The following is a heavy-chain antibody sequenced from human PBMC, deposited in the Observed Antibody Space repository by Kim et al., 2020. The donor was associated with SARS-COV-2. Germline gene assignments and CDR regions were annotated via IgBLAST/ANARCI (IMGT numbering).Heavy chain of an antibody. D-gene: IGHD5-12*01. CDR1: GGSISSYY. V-gene: IGHV4-59*01. CDR2: IYYSGST. J-gene: IGHJ4*02. CDR3: ARVGYSGYDPRRYFDY. Sequence: SETLSLTCTVSGGSISSYYWSWIRQPPGKGLEWIGYIYYSGSTNYNPSLKSRVTISVDTSKNQFSLKLSSVTAADTAVYYCARVGYSGYDPRRYFDYWGQGTLVTVSS.